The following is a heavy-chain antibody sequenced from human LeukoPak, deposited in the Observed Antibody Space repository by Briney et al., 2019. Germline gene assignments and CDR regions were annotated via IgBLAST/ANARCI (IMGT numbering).Heavy chain of an antibody. V-gene: IGHV3-23*01. D-gene: IGHD3-10*01. Sequence: GGSLRLSCAASGFTFSTTAMTWVLQAPGKGLEWVSGISNSGGSTDYADSVKGRFTISRDNSKNTLSLQMNSLRAEDAAVYYCANHCPGSYYGGFDPWGQGTLVTVSS. CDR2: ISNSGGST. CDR3: ANHCPGSYYGGFDP. J-gene: IGHJ5*02. CDR1: GFTFSTTA.